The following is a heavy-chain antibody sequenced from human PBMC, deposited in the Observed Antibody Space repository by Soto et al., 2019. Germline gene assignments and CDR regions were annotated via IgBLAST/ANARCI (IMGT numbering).Heavy chain of an antibody. Sequence: SETLSLTCAVYGGSFSGYYWSWIRQPPGKGLEWIGEINHSGSTNYNPSLKSRVTISVDTSKNQFSLKLSSVTAADTAVYYCARWGYDSAYYYYGMDVWGQGTTGTVSS. CDR2: INHSGST. V-gene: IGHV4-34*01. J-gene: IGHJ6*02. CDR1: GGSFSGYY. D-gene: IGHD5-12*01. CDR3: ARWGYDSAYYYYGMDV.